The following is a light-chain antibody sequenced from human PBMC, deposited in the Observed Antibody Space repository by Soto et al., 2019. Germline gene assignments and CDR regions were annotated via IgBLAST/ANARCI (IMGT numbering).Light chain of an antibody. V-gene: IGLV1-40*01. CDR1: RSNLGAGYD. Sequence: QSVLTQPPSVSGAPGQGVTISCTGTRSNLGAGYDVHWYQQFPGAAPKLLIYANNKRPSGVLDRFSGSKSGNTASLTISGLQAEDEADYYCCSYAGGYTHAVFGGGTKVTVL. CDR2: ANN. J-gene: IGLJ2*01. CDR3: CSYAGGYTHAV.